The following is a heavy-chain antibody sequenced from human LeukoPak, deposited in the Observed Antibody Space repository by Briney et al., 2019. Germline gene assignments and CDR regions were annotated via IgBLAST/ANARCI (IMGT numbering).Heavy chain of an antibody. J-gene: IGHJ6*02. CDR1: GFTFSSYS. Sequence: PGGSPRLSCAASGFTFSSYSMSWVRQAPGKGLEWVSYISSSSSTIYCADSVKGRFTISRDNAKNSLYLQMNSLRDEDTAVYYCARDGVVVVAATSGGYYGMDVWGQGTTVTVSS. CDR3: ARDGVVVVAATSGGYYGMDV. CDR2: ISSSSSTI. D-gene: IGHD2-15*01. V-gene: IGHV3-48*02.